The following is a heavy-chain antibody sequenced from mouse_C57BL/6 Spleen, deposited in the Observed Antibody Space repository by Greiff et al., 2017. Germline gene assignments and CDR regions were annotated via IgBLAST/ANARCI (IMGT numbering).Heavy chain of an antibody. CDR3: ASYSNYEAWFAY. D-gene: IGHD2-5*01. CDR2: IWSGGSP. CDR1: GFSLTSYG. V-gene: IGHV2-2*01. Sequence: VQLQQSGPGLVQPSQSLSITCTVSGFSLTSYGVHWVRQSPGKGLEWLGVIWSGGSPDYNAAFISRLSISKDNSKSQVFFKMNSLQADDTAIYYCASYSNYEAWFAYWGQGTLVTVSA. J-gene: IGHJ3*01.